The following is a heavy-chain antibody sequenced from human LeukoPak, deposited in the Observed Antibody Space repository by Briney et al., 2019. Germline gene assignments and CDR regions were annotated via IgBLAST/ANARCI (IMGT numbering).Heavy chain of an antibody. D-gene: IGHD6-6*01. CDR1: GFTFSSYA. V-gene: IGHV3-23*01. J-gene: IGHJ6*02. CDR3: ARFSSDDYYYGMDV. CDR2: ISGSGGST. Sequence: PGASLRLSCAASGFTFSSYAMSWVRQAPGKGLEWVSAISGSGGSTYYADSVKGRFTISRDNSKNTLYLQMNSLRAEDTAVYYCARFSSDDYYYGMDVWGQGTTVTVSS.